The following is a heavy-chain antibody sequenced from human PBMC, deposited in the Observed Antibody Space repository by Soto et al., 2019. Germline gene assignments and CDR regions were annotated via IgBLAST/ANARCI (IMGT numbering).Heavy chain of an antibody. Sequence: GGSLRLSXAASGFTFSSYWMSWVRQAPGKGLEWVANIKQDGSEKYYVDSVKGRFTISRDNAKNSLYLQMNSLRAEDTAVYYCARDDFWSGYSHAFDIWGQGTMVTVSS. D-gene: IGHD3-3*01. V-gene: IGHV3-7*01. CDR3: ARDDFWSGYSHAFDI. CDR2: IKQDGSEK. J-gene: IGHJ3*02. CDR1: GFTFSSYW.